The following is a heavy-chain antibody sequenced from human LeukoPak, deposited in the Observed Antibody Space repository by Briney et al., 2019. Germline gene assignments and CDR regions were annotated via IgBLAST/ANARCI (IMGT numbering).Heavy chain of an antibody. D-gene: IGHD6-6*01. CDR1: GGSISSYY. CDR3: ARDSIMSSSSERGTPT. CDR2: IYTSGST. Sequence: SETLSLTCTVSGGSISSYYWSWIRQPPGKGLEWIGYIYTSGSTNYNPSLKSRVTISVDTSKNQFSLKLSSVTAADTAVYYCARDSIMSSSSERGTPTWGQGTLVTVSS. V-gene: IGHV4-4*09. J-gene: IGHJ5*02.